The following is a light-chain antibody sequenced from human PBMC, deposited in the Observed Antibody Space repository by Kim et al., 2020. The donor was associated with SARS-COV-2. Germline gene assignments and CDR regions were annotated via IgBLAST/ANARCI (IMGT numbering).Light chain of an antibody. CDR3: QARDSGGSVI. Sequence: VALGQTARITCQGDSLRSYYTTWYQQKPRQPPVLVIYGRNNRPSGIPDRFSGSASGNTASLTISGAQAEDEADFYCQARDSGGSVIFGGGTKLTVL. CDR1: SLRSYY. V-gene: IGLV3-19*01. J-gene: IGLJ2*01. CDR2: GRN.